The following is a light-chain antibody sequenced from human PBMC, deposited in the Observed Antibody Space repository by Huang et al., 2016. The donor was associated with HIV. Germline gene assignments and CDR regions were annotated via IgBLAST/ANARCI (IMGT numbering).Light chain of an antibody. CDR3: QQYNNWPPWYT. J-gene: IGKJ2*01. Sequence: EIVMTQSPATLSVSPGERATLSCRASQMVSSNLAWYQQKPGQAPRLLIYGASTRATGIPARFSGSGSGTEFTLTISSLQSEDFAVYYCQQYNNWPPWYTFGQGTKLEIK. V-gene: IGKV3-15*01. CDR1: QMVSSN. CDR2: GAS.